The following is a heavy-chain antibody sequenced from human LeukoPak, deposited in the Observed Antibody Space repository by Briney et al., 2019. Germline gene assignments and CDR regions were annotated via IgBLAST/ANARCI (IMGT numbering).Heavy chain of an antibody. V-gene: IGHV4-4*07. CDR3: ARVPPAYNDLHDALDL. CDR2: IHSSGTT. J-gene: IGHJ3*01. D-gene: IGHD5-24*01. CDR1: GVSMNYYF. Sequence: SETLSLTCTVSGVSMNYYFWNWIRQPAGEGLQWIGRIHSSGTTNYNPSLKSRVTMSIDMSKNQFSLRLTSVTAADTPVYYCARVPPAYNDLHDALDLWAQGTVVTVS.